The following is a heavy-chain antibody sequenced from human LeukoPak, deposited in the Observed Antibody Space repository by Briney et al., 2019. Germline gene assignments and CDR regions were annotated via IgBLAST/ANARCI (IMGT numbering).Heavy chain of an antibody. J-gene: IGHJ4*02. CDR2: IYYSGST. CDR3: ARDSAGYSTL. CDR1: GGSISSYY. V-gene: IGHV4-59*01. Sequence: ASXTLSLTCTVSGGSISSYYWSWIRQPPGKGLEWIGYIYYSGSTNYNPSLKSRVTISVDTSKNQFSLKLSSVTAADTAVYYCARDSAGYSTLWGQGTLVTVSS. D-gene: IGHD6-13*01.